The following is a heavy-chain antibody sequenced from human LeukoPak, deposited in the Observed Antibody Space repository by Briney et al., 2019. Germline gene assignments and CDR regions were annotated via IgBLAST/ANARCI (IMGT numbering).Heavy chain of an antibody. CDR1: GGSISSYY. Sequence: SETLSLTCTVSGGSISSYYWSWIRQPPGKGLEWIGYIYYSGSTNYNPSLKRRVTISVDTSKNQFSLKRSSVTAADTAVYYCARGPYSSSWYGTQGFDPWGQGTLVTVSS. J-gene: IGHJ5*02. CDR3: ARGPYSSSWYGTQGFDP. V-gene: IGHV4-59*01. D-gene: IGHD6-13*01. CDR2: IYYSGST.